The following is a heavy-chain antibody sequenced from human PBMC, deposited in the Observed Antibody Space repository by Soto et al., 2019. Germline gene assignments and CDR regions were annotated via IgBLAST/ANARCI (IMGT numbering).Heavy chain of an antibody. CDR3: ARVGYYDFWSGYRRPSYYYYCMDV. D-gene: IGHD3-3*01. Sequence: SETLSLTCTVSGGSISSYYWSWIRQPPGKGLEWIGYIYYSGSTNYNPSLKSRVTISVDTSKNQFSLKLSSVTAADTAVYYCARVGYYDFWSGYRRPSYYYYCMDVWGKGTTVTVSS. CDR1: GGSISSYY. CDR2: IYYSGST. V-gene: IGHV4-59*01. J-gene: IGHJ6*03.